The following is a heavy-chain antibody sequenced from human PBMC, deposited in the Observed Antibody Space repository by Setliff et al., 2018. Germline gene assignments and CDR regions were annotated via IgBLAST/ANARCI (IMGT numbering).Heavy chain of an antibody. CDR2: ISSTSTYI. CDR3: TRARDIAPTYYYMDV. CDR1: GFTFSTYS. J-gene: IGHJ6*03. V-gene: IGHV3-21*01. D-gene: IGHD5-12*01. Sequence: GGSLRLSCAASGFTFSTYSFNWVRQAPGKGLEWVSAISSTSTYIYYADSVKGRFTISRDNSKNSLYLHMTSLRAEDTSVYYCTRARDIAPTYYYMDVWGKGTTVTVSS.